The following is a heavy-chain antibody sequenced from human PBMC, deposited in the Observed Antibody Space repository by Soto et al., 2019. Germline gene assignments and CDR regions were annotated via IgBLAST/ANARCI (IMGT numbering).Heavy chain of an antibody. CDR3: ASANYYGSGSYYNLHWFDP. V-gene: IGHV3-21*01. J-gene: IGHJ5*02. CDR1: GFTFSSYS. Sequence: GGSLRLSCAASGFTFSSYSMNWVRQAPGKGLEWVSSISSSSSYIYYADSVKGRFTISRDNAKNSLYLQMNSLRAEDTAVYYCASANYYGSGSYYNLHWFDPWGQGTLVTVSS. D-gene: IGHD3-10*01. CDR2: ISSSSSYI.